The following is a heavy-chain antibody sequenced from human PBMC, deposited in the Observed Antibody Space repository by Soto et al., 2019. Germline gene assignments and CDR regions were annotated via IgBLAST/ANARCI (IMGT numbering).Heavy chain of an antibody. V-gene: IGHV6-1*01. CDR2: TYYRSKWYN. CDR3: ARAPYCSGGSCYYENWFDP. CDR1: GDSVSSNSAA. Sequence: QTLSLTCAISGDSVSSNSAAWNWIRQSPSRGLEWLGRTYYRSKWYNDYAVSVKSRITINPDTSKNQFSLQLNSVTPEDTAVYYCARAPYCSGGSCYYENWFDPSGQGTLVTVSS. J-gene: IGHJ5*02. D-gene: IGHD2-15*01.